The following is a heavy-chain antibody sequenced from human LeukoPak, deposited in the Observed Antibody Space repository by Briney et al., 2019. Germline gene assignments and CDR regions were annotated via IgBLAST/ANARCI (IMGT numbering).Heavy chain of an antibody. CDR3: ARSGRGVDSFYFYMDV. CDR2: INQDGSAS. CDR1: GFTFSTDW. V-gene: IGHV3-7*01. D-gene: IGHD3-10*01. J-gene: IGHJ6*03. Sequence: PGRSLRLSCATSGFTFSTDWMSWVRQAPGKGPEWAANINQDGSASNYVGSVKGRFTISRDNAKNSLYLQMNSLRAEDTAVYYCARSGRGVDSFYFYMDVWGKGTTVTVSS.